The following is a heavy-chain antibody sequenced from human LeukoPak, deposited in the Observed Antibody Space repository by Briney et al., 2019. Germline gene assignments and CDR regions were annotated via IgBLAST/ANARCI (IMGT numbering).Heavy chain of an antibody. J-gene: IGHJ4*02. D-gene: IGHD3-16*01. CDR3: ARHESRVWDYFDY. Sequence: SETLSLTCTVSGDSLSNSFWSWIRQPPGKGLEWIGYIYTRGRSNYNPSLKSRVTISLDTSKNQFSLNLTSVTAADTAVYYCARHESRVWDYFDYWGQVTLVTVSS. V-gene: IGHV4-4*09. CDR1: GDSLSNSF. CDR2: IYTRGRS.